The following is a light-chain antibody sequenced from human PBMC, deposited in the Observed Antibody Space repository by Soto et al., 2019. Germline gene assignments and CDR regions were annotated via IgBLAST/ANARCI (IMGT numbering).Light chain of an antibody. CDR3: LLYMGGGIWM. CDR1: SGSVSTTYY. Sequence: QAVVTQEPSFSVSPGGTVTLTCGLNSGSVSTTYYSSWYQQTPGQAPRTLIYNTDARPSGVPDRFSGSILGNKAALTITGAQADDESDYYCLLYMGGGIWMFGGGTQLTVL. J-gene: IGLJ3*02. V-gene: IGLV8-61*01. CDR2: NTD.